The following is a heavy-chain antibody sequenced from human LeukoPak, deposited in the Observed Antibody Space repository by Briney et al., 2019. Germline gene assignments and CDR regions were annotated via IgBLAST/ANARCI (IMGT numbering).Heavy chain of an antibody. D-gene: IGHD3-22*01. J-gene: IGHJ4*02. V-gene: IGHV3-74*01. Sequence: GGSLRLSCAASGFTFSNYWIYWVRQAPGKGLVWVSRINSDGSSTSYADSVKGRFTISRDNSKNTLYLQMNSLRAEDTAVYYCARGMSYDSSGYPFDYWGQGTLVTVSS. CDR1: GFTFSNYW. CDR3: ARGMSYDSSGYPFDY. CDR2: INSDGSST.